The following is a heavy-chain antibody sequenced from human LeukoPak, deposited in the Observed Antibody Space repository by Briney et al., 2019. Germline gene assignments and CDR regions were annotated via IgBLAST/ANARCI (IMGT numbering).Heavy chain of an antibody. CDR3: ARDRPPNTV. Sequence: SGGSLRLSCAASGFTFSSYAMHWVRQAPGKGLEWVAVISYDGSNKYYADSVKGRFTISRDNSKNTLYLQMNSLRAEDTAVYYCARDRPPNTVWGQGTLVTVSS. CDR1: GFTFSSYA. D-gene: IGHD4-11*01. CDR2: ISYDGSNK. J-gene: IGHJ4*02. V-gene: IGHV3-30-3*01.